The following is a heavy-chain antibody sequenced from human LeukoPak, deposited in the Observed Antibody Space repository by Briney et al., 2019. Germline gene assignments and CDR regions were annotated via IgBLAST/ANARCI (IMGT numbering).Heavy chain of an antibody. D-gene: IGHD4-11*01. CDR2: IWSDGTNQ. CDR1: QFTFSHYG. V-gene: IGHV3-33*06. Sequence: GGSLRLSCVASQFTFSHYGMHWVRQAPGKGLEWVAVIWSDGTNQYYADSVKGRFTISRDNSHNTVYLQMNSLRAEDTAVYFCAKDAQRGFDYSNSLENWGQGTLVTASS. CDR3: AKDAQRGFDYSNSLEN. J-gene: IGHJ4*02.